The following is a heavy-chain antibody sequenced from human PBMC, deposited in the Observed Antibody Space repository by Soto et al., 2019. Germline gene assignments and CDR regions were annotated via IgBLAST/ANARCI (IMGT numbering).Heavy chain of an antibody. CDR2: IYWSDEK. Sequence: QITLKESGPALVKPTQTLTLTCTISGFSLNTDGVGVGWIRQPPGKALEWLALIYWSDEKRYSPSLGTRLTXXXXXXXXXXXXXXXXXXXXXXXXXXXXXXXXXXXYLDYWGRGTLVTVSS. CDR1: GFSLNTDGVG. J-gene: IGHJ4*02. CDR3: XXXXXXXXYLDY. V-gene: IGHV2-5*01.